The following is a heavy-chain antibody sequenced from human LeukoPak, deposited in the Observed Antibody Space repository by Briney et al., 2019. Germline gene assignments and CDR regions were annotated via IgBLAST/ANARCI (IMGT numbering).Heavy chain of an antibody. J-gene: IGHJ3*02. D-gene: IGHD1-26*01. CDR3: AKVKWELLLAFDI. Sequence: GGSLRLSCAASGFTFSSYSMNWVRQAPGKGLEWVSSISSSSSYIYYADSVKGRFTISRDNYKNTLYLQMNSLRAEDTAVYYCAKVKWELLLAFDIWGQGTMVTVSS. CDR1: GFTFSSYS. CDR2: ISSSSSYI. V-gene: IGHV3-21*04.